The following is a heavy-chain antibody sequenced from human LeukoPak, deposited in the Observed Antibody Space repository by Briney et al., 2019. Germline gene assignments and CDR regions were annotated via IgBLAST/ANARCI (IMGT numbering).Heavy chain of an antibody. Sequence: SETLSLACTVSGGSISSSSYYWGWIRQPPGKGLEWIGSIYYSGSTYYNPSLKSRVTISVDTSKNQFSLKLSSVTAADTAVYYCSSSGWYEYFQHWGQGTLVTVSS. V-gene: IGHV4-39*01. CDR2: IYYSGST. CDR1: GGSISSSSYY. J-gene: IGHJ1*01. CDR3: SSSGWYEYFQH. D-gene: IGHD6-19*01.